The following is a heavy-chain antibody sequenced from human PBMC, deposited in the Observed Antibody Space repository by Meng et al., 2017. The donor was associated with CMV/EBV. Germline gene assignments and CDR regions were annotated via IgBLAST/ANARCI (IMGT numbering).Heavy chain of an antibody. V-gene: IGHV3-48*03. CDR2: ISSSGSTI. CDR1: GFTFSSYE. Sequence: GGSLRLSCAASGFTFSSYEMNWVRQAPGKGLEWVSYISSSGSTIYYADYVKGRFTISRDNAKNSLYLQMNSLRAEDTAVYYCARGGATALDYWGQGTLVTVSS. D-gene: IGHD5-24*01. J-gene: IGHJ4*02. CDR3: ARGGATALDY.